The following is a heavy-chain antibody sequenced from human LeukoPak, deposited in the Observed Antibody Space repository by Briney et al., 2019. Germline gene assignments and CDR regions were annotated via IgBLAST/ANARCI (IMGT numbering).Heavy chain of an antibody. CDR1: GGSISSYY. Sequence: KPSETLSLTCTVSGGSISSYYWSWIRQPPGKGLEWIGYIYYSGSTNYNPSLKSRVTISVDTSKNQFSLKLSSVTAADTAVYYCARHPGHCSSTSCRMGAFDIWGQGTMVTVSS. CDR3: ARHPGHCSSTSCRMGAFDI. V-gene: IGHV4-59*08. D-gene: IGHD2-2*01. J-gene: IGHJ3*02. CDR2: IYYSGST.